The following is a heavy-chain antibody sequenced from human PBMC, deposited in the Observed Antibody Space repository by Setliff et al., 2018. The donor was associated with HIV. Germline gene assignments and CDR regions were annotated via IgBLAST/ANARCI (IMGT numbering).Heavy chain of an antibody. CDR2: FDPEDGET. Sequence: ASVKVSCKVSGYTLTELSMHWVRQAPGKGLEWMGGFDPEDGETIYAQKFQGRVTMTEGTSTDTAYMELSSLRSEDTAAYYCATDGEEAGIEPGAWFDPWGQGTLVTSPQ. D-gene: IGHD6-19*01. CDR1: GYTLTELS. J-gene: IGHJ5*02. CDR3: ATDGEEAGIEPGAWFDP. V-gene: IGHV1-24*01.